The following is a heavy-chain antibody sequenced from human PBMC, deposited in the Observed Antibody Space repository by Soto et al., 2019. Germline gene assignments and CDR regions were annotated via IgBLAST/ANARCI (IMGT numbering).Heavy chain of an antibody. CDR2: INAGNGNT. CDR3: ATDSSSWYPFYYYYGMDV. D-gene: IGHD6-13*01. J-gene: IGHJ6*02. V-gene: IGHV1-3*01. CDR1: GYTFTRYA. Sequence: ASVKVSCKASGYTFTRYAMHWVRQAPGQRLEWMGWINAGNGNTKYSQKFQGRVTITRDTSASTAYMELSSLRSEDTAVYYCATDSSSWYPFYYYYGMDVWGQGTTVTVS.